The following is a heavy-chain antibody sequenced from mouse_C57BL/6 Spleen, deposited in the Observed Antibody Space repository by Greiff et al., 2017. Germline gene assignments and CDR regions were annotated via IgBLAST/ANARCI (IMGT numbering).Heavy chain of an antibody. Sequence: QVTLKVCGPGILQPSQTLSLTCSFSGFSLSTFGMGVGGIRQPSGKGLEWLAHLWWDDDKYYNPALKSRLTISKDTSKNQVFLKIAHCDTADTATYYFARANITTVPYFDYWGQGTTLTVSA. D-gene: IGHD1-1*01. J-gene: IGHJ2*01. V-gene: IGHV8-8*01. CDR2: LWWDDDK. CDR1: GFSLSTFGMG. CDR3: ARANITTVPYFDY.